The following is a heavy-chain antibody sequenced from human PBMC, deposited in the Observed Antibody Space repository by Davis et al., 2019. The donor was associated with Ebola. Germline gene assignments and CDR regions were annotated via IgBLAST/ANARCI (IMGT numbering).Heavy chain of an antibody. CDR3: APIDFDP. J-gene: IGHJ5*02. D-gene: IGHD3-22*01. Sequence: PGGSLRLSCAASGFTFSSYGMHWVRQAPGKGLEWVAVISYDGSNKYYADSVKGRFTISRDNSKNTLYLQMNSLRAEDTAVYYCAPIDFDPWGQGTLVTVAS. V-gene: IGHV3-30*03. CDR1: GFTFSSYG. CDR2: ISYDGSNK.